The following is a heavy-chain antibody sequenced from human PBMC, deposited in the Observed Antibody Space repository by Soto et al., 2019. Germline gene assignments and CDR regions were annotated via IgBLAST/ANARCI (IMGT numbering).Heavy chain of an antibody. V-gene: IGHV3-23*01. CDR1: GFTFSSYS. D-gene: IGHD2-2*01. CDR2: ISGSGGST. J-gene: IGHJ4*02. Sequence: GGSMRLSCAASGFTFSSYSMSWVRQAPGKGLEWVSAISGSGGSTYYADSVKGRFTIPRDNSKNTLYLQMNSLRAEDTAVYYCAKEGAWDIVVVPAATHFDYWGQGTLVTVSS. CDR3: AKEGAWDIVVVPAATHFDY.